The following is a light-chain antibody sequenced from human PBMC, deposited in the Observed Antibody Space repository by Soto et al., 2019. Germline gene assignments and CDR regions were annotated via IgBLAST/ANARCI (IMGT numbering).Light chain of an antibody. Sequence: DIVMTQSPLSLPVTPGEPASISCRSSQSLLYSNGYNYLDWYLQKPGQSPQLLIYLGSARASGVPDRFSGGGSGTDFTLKISRVEADDVGVYYCMQALQTPNTFGQGTK. CDR3: MQALQTPNT. J-gene: IGKJ2*01. CDR1: QSLLYSNGYNY. V-gene: IGKV2-28*01. CDR2: LGS.